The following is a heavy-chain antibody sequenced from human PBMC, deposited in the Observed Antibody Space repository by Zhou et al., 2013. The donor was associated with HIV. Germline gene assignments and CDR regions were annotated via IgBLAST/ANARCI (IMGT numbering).Heavy chain of an antibody. CDR1: GGSISSGNYY. Sequence: QVQLQESGPGLVKPSQTLSLTCAVSGGSISSGNYYWSWIRQPAGKGLEWIGRIYASGSTKYNPSLKSRVTISIDTSKNQFSLKLSSVTAADTAVYYCARLVAARDYYYYIDVWGRGTTGHRLL. V-gene: IGHV4-61*02. CDR3: ARLVAARDYYYYIDV. D-gene: IGHD6-13*01. CDR2: IYASGST. J-gene: IGHJ6*03.